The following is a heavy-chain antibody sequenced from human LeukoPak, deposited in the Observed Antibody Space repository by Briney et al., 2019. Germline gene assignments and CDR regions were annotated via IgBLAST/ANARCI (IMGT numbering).Heavy chain of an antibody. V-gene: IGHV3-23*01. CDR2: ISGSGGST. CDR3: AKDPIFSGSYGVFDY. J-gene: IGHJ4*02. D-gene: IGHD1-26*01. Sequence: GGSLRLSCAASGFTFSSYAMSWVRQAPGKGLEWVSAISGSGGSTYYADSVKGRFTISRDNSKNTLYLQMNSLRAGDTAVYYCAKDPIFSGSYGVFDYWGLGTLVTVSS. CDR1: GFTFSSYA.